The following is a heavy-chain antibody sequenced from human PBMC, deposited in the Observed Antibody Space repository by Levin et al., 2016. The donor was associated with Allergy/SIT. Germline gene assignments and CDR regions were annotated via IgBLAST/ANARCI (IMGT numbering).Heavy chain of an antibody. D-gene: IGHD1-26*01. CDR3: ARAILTRYKWELLQYYFDY. J-gene: IGHJ4*02. V-gene: IGHV3-21*01. Sequence: VRQAPGKGLEWVSSISSSSSYIYYADSVKGRFTISRDNAKNSLYLQMNSLRAEDTAVYYCARAILTRYKWELLQYYFDYWGQGTLVTVSS. CDR2: ISSSSSYI.